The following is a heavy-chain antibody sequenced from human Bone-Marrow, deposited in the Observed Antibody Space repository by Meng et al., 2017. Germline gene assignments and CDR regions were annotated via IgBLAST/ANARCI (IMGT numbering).Heavy chain of an antibody. CDR3: ARGYCGGDCYIPFDNWFDP. V-gene: IGHV4-30-2*01. D-gene: IGHD2-21*02. CDR2: IYHSGST. Sequence: QLQLQESGSGLVKPSQTLSLTCAVSGGSISSGGYSWSWIRQPPGKGLEWIGYIYHSGSTYYNPSLKSRVTISVDRSKNQFSLKLSSVTAADTAVYYCARGYCGGDCYIPFDNWFDPWGQGTLATVSS. CDR1: GGSISSGGYS. J-gene: IGHJ5*02.